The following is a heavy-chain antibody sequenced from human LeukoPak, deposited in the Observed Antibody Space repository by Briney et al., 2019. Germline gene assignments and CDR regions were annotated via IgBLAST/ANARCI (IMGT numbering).Heavy chain of an antibody. CDR1: GFKFNDYA. Sequence: GGSLRLSCAASGFKFNDYAMNWVRQAPGKGLEWVAHINPDGRDTYYVDSVKGRFTISRDNAQNSMYLQMNSLRVEDTAVYYCTRDRGYSYGSPHYYYGMDVWGQGTTVTVSS. V-gene: IGHV3-7*01. CDR3: TRDRGYSYGSPHYYYGMDV. J-gene: IGHJ6*02. D-gene: IGHD5-18*01. CDR2: INPDGRDT.